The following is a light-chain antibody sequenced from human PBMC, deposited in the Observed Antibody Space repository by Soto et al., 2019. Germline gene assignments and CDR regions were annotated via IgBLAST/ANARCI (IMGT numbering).Light chain of an antibody. V-gene: IGLV1-44*01. Sequence: QSVLTQPPSASGTPGQRVTISCSGSSSNIGSNTVNWYQQLPGAAPKHLIYSNNQRPSGVPARFSGSKSGTSAALAISGLQSDDEADYYCAAWDDSLNGFYVFGTGTKVTVL. J-gene: IGLJ1*01. CDR2: SNN. CDR3: AAWDDSLNGFYV. CDR1: SSNIGSNT.